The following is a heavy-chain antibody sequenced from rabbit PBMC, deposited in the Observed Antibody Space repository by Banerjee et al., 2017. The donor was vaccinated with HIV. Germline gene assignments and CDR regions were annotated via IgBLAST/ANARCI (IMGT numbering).Heavy chain of an antibody. CDR1: GFSFSSSYY. D-gene: IGHD6-1*01. Sequence: QSLEESGGDLVKPGASLTLTCTASGFSFSSSYYMCWVRQAPGKGLEWIAYIYPDYGSTDYASWAKGRFTGSRTSSTTVTLLMTSLTAADTATYFCARDQIYTYGYNGYAYALTRLDLRGPGTLVTVS. J-gene: IGHJ6*01. V-gene: IGHV1S40*01. CDR3: ARDQIYTYGYNGYAYALTRLDL. CDR2: IYPDYGST.